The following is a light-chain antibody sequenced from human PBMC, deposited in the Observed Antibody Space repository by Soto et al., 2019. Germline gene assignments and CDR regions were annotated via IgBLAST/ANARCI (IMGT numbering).Light chain of an antibody. Sequence: EIVLTQSPATLSLSPGEMATLSCRASQSVSSYLAWYQQKPGQSPRLLIYDESNRPPGIPARFSGSGSGTAFTLPISSLEPADFAVYYCQQRVTFGPGTKVDIK. CDR2: DES. CDR3: QQRVT. V-gene: IGKV3-11*01. CDR1: QSVSSY. J-gene: IGKJ3*01.